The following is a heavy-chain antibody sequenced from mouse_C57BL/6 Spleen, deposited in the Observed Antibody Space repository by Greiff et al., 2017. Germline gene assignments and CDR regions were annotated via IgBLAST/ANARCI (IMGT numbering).Heavy chain of an antibody. CDR3: ARQKSNWGFAY. CDR1: GFTFSSYG. V-gene: IGHV5-6*01. CDR2: ISSGGSYT. D-gene: IGHD4-1*01. J-gene: IGHJ3*01. Sequence: EVQLVESGGDLVKPGGSLKLSCAASGFTFSSYGMSWVRQTPDKRLEWVATISSGGSYTYYPDSVKGRFTISRDNAKNTLYLQMSSLKSEDTAMYYCARQKSNWGFAYWGQGTLVTVSA.